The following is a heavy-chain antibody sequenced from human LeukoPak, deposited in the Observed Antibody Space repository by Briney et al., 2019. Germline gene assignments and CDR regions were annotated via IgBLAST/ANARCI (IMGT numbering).Heavy chain of an antibody. Sequence: SETLSLTCTVSGGSISSSSYYWGWIRQPPGKGLEWIGSIYYSGSTYYNPSLKSRVTISVDTSKNQFSLKLSSVTAADTAVYYCARRLELQFDPWGQGTLVTVSS. D-gene: IGHD1-7*01. CDR3: ARRLELQFDP. J-gene: IGHJ5*02. CDR2: IYYSGST. V-gene: IGHV4-39*01. CDR1: GGSISSSSYY.